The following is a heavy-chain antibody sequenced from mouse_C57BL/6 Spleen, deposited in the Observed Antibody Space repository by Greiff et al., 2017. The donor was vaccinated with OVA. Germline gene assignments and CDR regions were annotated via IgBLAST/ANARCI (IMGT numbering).Heavy chain of an antibody. CDR2: IDPSDSYT. J-gene: IGHJ3*01. CDR1: GYTFTSYW. Sequence: QVQLQQPGAELVMPGASVKLSCKASGYTFTSYWMHWVKQRPGQGLEWIGEIDPSDSYTNYHQKFKGKSTLTVDKSSSTAYMQLSSLTSEDSAVYYCASYYGSSPAWFAYWGQGTLVTVSA. V-gene: IGHV1-69*01. D-gene: IGHD1-1*01. CDR3: ASYYGSSPAWFAY.